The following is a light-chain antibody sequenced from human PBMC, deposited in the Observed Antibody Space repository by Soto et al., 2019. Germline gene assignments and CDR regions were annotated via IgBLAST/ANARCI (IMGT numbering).Light chain of an antibody. CDR1: QSVRNY. CDR2: GAS. V-gene: IGKV1-39*01. CDR3: QQTYSSSWT. Sequence: IQLTQSPSSLSASVGDRVTITCRASQSVRNYLNWYQHKPGKAPKLLIYGASRLQTGVPSRFSGSGSGTDFTLTVSSLQPEDFATYYCQQTYSSSWTFGQGTKVDIK. J-gene: IGKJ1*01.